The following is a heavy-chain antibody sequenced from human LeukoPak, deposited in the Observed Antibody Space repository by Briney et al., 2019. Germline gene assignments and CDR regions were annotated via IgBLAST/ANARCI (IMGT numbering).Heavy chain of an antibody. CDR3: ARDRVAAAGLLDY. CDR1: GYTFTGYY. J-gene: IGHJ4*02. D-gene: IGHD6-13*01. CDR2: INPNSGGT. Sequence: GASVKVSCKASGYTFTGYYMHWVRQAPGQGLEWMGWINPNSGGTNYAQKFQGRVTMTRDTSISTACMELSRLRSDDTAVYYCARDRVAAAGLLDYWGQGTLVTVSS. V-gene: IGHV1-2*02.